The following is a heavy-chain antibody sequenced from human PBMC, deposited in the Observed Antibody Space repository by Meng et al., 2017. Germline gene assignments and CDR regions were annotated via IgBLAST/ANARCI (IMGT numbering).Heavy chain of an antibody. CDR3: ARGHSSSWYILSDNSEQDV. CDR1: GYTFTGYY. Sequence: ASVKVSCKASGYTFTGYYMHWVRQAPGQGLEWMGRINPNSGGTNYAQKFQGRVTMTRNTSISTAYMELSSLRSEDTAVYYCARGHSSSWYILSDNSEQDVWGQGTTVTVSS. D-gene: IGHD6-13*01. V-gene: IGHV1-2*06. CDR2: INPNSGGT. J-gene: IGHJ6*02.